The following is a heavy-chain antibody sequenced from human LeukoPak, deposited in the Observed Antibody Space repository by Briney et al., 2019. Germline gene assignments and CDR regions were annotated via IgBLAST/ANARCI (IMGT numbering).Heavy chain of an antibody. J-gene: IGHJ6*03. D-gene: IGHD3-16*02. Sequence: SETLSLTCAVYGGSFSGYYWSWIRQPPGKGLEWIGEINHSGSTNYNPSLKSRVTISVDTSKNQFSLKLSSVTAADTAVYYCASLFNVRYYYYYMGVWGKGTTVTVSS. V-gene: IGHV4-34*01. CDR1: GGSFSGYY. CDR3: ASLFNVRYYYYYMGV. CDR2: INHSGST.